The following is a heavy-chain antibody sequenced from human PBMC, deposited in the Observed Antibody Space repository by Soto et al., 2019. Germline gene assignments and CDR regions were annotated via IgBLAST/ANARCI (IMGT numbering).Heavy chain of an antibody. Sequence: QVQLVQSGAEVKKPGSSVKVSCKASGGTFSSYAISWVRQAPGQGLAWMGGIIPIFGTANYAQKFQGRVTITADESTSTAYRELSGLRSEDTAVYYCARPLGSISWSYGMDVWGRGTTVTVSS. CDR1: GGTFSSYA. CDR3: ARPLGSISWSYGMDV. CDR2: IIPIFGTA. J-gene: IGHJ6*02. D-gene: IGHD6-13*01. V-gene: IGHV1-69*01.